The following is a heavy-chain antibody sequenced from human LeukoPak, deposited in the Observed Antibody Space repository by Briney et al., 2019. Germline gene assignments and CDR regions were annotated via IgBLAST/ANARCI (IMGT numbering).Heavy chain of an antibody. CDR1: GFSLIEYY. CDR2: ISSSSSNT. V-gene: IGHV3-11*06. CDR3: ARVGPPTGDAFDL. D-gene: IGHD3-10*01. Sequence: TGGALRLSCAASGFSLIEYYMTWIRPAPGKGVEWILYISSSSSNTNYADSVKGRFTIARDNAKNSLYLQMNSLSAEHTAVYYCARVGPPTGDAFDLWGQGTMVTVSS. J-gene: IGHJ3*01.